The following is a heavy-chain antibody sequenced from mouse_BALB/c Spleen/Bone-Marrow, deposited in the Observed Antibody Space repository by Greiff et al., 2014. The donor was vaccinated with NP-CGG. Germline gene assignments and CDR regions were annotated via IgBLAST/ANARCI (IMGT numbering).Heavy chain of an antibody. J-gene: IGHJ1*01. CDR2: IRNKANGYTT. CDR1: GFTFTDYY. Sequence: EVKVEESGGGLVQPGGSLRLSCATSGFTFTDYYMSWVRQPPGKALEWLGFIRNKANGYTTEYSASVKGRFTISRDNSQSILYLQMNTLRAEDSATYYCARDRTTATLYWYFDVWGAGTTVTVCS. V-gene: IGHV7-3*02. D-gene: IGHD1-2*01. CDR3: ARDRTTATLYWYFDV.